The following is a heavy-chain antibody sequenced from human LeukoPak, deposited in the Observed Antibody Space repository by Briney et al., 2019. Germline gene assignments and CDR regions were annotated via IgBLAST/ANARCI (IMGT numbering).Heavy chain of an antibody. V-gene: IGHV4-4*02. D-gene: IGHD4-23*01. CDR2: IYHSGTT. J-gene: IGHJ4*02. Sequence: SETLSLTCAVSGGSITSTSWWSWVRQPPGKGLEWIGEIYHSGTTNYIPSLKSRVTISVDKSKNQFSLKLNSVTAADTAVYYCARNGGNSDVDNWGQGTLVTVAS. CDR1: GGSITSTSW. CDR3: ARNGGNSDVDN.